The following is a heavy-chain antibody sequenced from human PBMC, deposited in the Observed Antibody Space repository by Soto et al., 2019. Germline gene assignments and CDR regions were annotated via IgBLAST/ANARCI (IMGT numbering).Heavy chain of an antibody. Sequence: GASVKVSCKASGGTFSSYAISWVRQAPGQGLEWMGGTIPIFGTANYAQKFQGRVTITADKSTSTAYMELSSLRSEDTAVYYCARAMALYYYYGMDVWGQGTTVTVSS. CDR1: GGTFSSYA. CDR3: ARAMALYYYYGMDV. D-gene: IGHD5-12*01. CDR2: TIPIFGTA. J-gene: IGHJ6*02. V-gene: IGHV1-69*06.